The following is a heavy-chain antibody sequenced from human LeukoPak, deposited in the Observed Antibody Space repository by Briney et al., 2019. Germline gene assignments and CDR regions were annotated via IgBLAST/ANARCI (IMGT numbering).Heavy chain of an antibody. CDR1: GLTFSSHW. CDR3: ARARLRLFDY. J-gene: IGHJ4*02. Sequence: GGSLRLSCAASGLTFSSHWMHWVRQAPGKGLVWVSRITNDGSSTSYADSVKGRFTISRDNAKNTLYLQMNSLRAEDTAVYYCARARLRLFDYWGQGTLVTVSS. CDR2: ITNDGSST. D-gene: IGHD4-17*01. V-gene: IGHV3-74*01.